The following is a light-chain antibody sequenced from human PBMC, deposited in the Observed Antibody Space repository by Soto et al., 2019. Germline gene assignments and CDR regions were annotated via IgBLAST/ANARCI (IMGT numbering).Light chain of an antibody. J-gene: IGKJ1*01. Sequence: EIVMTQSPATLSVSPGERATLSCRASQSVSSNLAWYQQKPGQPPRLLIYSASTRATGIPARFSGSGSGTEFTLTISSLQSEDFAVYYCQHYNNWPPWTFGQGTKVEFK. V-gene: IGKV3-15*01. CDR3: QHYNNWPPWT. CDR2: SAS. CDR1: QSVSSN.